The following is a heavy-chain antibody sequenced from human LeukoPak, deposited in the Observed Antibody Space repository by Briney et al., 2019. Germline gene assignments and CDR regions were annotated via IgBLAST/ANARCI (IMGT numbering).Heavy chain of an antibody. Sequence: SETLSLTCTVSGGSISSSSYYWGWIRQHPGKGLEWIGYIYYSGSTYYNPSLKSRVTISVDTSKNQFSLKLSSVTAADTAVYYCARGLVVVPFDYWGQGTLVTVSS. D-gene: IGHD6-6*01. V-gene: IGHV4-31*03. CDR2: IYYSGST. CDR1: GGSISSSSYY. CDR3: ARGLVVVPFDY. J-gene: IGHJ4*02.